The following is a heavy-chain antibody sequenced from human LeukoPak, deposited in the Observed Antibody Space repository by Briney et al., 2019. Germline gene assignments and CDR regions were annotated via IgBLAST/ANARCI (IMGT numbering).Heavy chain of an antibody. Sequence: ASVKVSCKASGYTFTSYYMHWVRQAPGQALEWMGWITPFNGNTNYAQKFQDRVTITRDRSMSTAYMELSSLGSEDTAMYYCAIARPNYYYYYGMDVWGQGTTVTVSS. CDR1: GYTFTSYY. CDR3: AIARPNYYYYYGMDV. CDR2: ITPFNGNT. J-gene: IGHJ6*02. V-gene: IGHV1-45*02.